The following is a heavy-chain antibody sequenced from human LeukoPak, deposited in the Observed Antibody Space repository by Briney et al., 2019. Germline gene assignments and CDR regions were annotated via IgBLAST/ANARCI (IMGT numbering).Heavy chain of an antibody. CDR2: ISYDGRNK. CDR3: AKDRGYSHGFEY. Sequence: GRSLRLSCAASGFTFSSYGMHWVRQAPGKGMEWVAAISYDGRNKEYVDSVKGRFTISRDNSKNTLYLQMNSLRAEDTAVYYCAKDRGYSHGFEYWGQGTLVTVSS. D-gene: IGHD5-12*01. V-gene: IGHV3-30*18. CDR1: GFTFSSYG. J-gene: IGHJ4*02.